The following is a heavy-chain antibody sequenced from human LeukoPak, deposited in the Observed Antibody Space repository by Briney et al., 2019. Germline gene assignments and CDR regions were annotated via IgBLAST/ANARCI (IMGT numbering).Heavy chain of an antibody. CDR1: GGSISSYY. Sequence: SETLSLTCTVSGGSISSYYWSWIRQPAGKGLEWIGRIYTSGSTNYNPSPKSRVTMSVDTSKNQFSLKLSSVTAADTAVYYCARETYCGGDCYWIDYWGQGTLVTVSS. D-gene: IGHD2-21*02. J-gene: IGHJ4*02. V-gene: IGHV4-4*07. CDR3: ARETYCGGDCYWIDY. CDR2: IYTSGST.